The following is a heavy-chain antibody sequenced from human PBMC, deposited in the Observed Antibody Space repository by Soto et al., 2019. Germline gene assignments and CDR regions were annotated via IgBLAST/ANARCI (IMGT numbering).Heavy chain of an antibody. D-gene: IGHD3-9*01. V-gene: IGHV1-18*01. Sequence: ASVKVSCKASGYTFTSYGISWVRQAPGQGLEWMGWISAYNGNTNYAQKLQGRVTMTTDTSTGTAYMELRSLRSDDTAVYYCARDLNSFEYFDYWGQGTLVTVSS. CDR2: ISAYNGNT. CDR1: GYTFTSYG. J-gene: IGHJ4*02. CDR3: ARDLNSFEYFDY.